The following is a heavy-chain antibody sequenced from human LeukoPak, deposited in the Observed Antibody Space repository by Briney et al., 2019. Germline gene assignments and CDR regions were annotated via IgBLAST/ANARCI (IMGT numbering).Heavy chain of an antibody. D-gene: IGHD2-21*02. CDR2: INPDGNKK. V-gene: IGHV3-7*01. J-gene: IGHJ4*02. Sequence: GGFLRLSCSVTELTFSSSRMDWVRQAPWKGLEWEASINPDGNKKYSADSVKGRFTISRDNAENSLYLQMNSLRAEDTAVYYCASAVTLAYWGQGTLVTVSS. CDR3: ASAVTLAY. CDR1: ELTFSSSR.